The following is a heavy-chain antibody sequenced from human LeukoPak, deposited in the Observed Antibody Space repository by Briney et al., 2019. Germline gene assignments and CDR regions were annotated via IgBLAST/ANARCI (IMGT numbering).Heavy chain of an antibody. V-gene: IGHV1-24*01. J-gene: IGHJ6*02. Sequence: ASVKVSCKVSGYTLTELSMHWVRQAPGKGLEWMGGFDPEDGETIYAQKFQGRVTMTEDTSTDTAYMEPSSLRSEDTAVYYCATRVAGSLHYYYYGMDVWGQGTTVTVSS. D-gene: IGHD6-19*01. CDR3: ATRVAGSLHYYYYGMDV. CDR2: FDPEDGET. CDR1: GYTLTELS.